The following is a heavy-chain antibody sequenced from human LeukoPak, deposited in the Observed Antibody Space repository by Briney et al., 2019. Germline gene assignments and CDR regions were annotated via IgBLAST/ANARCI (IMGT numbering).Heavy chain of an antibody. Sequence: GTSLRLSCAASGFSFTSYNFHWVRQAPGKGLKWLGFISYDGNIKYEDSVKGRFTISRDNSKNTLYLQMNSLRAEDTAVYYCAKYNPAGDKVYFDYWGQGTLVTVSS. CDR2: ISYDGNIK. CDR3: AKYNPAGDKVYFDY. D-gene: IGHD1-1*01. J-gene: IGHJ4*02. V-gene: IGHV3-30*18. CDR1: GFSFTSYN.